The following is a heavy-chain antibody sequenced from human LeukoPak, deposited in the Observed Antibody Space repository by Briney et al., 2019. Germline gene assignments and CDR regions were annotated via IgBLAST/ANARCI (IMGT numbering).Heavy chain of an antibody. CDR1: GGSISSYY. J-gene: IGHJ5*02. CDR2: MYSSGG. D-gene: IGHD3-10*01. Sequence: SETLSLTCTVSGGSISSYYLSWIRQTAGKGLEWIGRMYSSGGNYNPSLKSRVTMSIDTSTNQLSLKLSSVTAADTAVYYCARDSGTTGEVKFDPWGQGTLVTVSS. V-gene: IGHV4-4*07. CDR3: ARDSGTTGEVKFDP.